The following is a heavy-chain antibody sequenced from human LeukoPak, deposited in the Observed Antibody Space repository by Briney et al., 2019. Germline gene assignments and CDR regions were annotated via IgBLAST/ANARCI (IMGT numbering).Heavy chain of an antibody. Sequence: KSSESLSLTCAVSGYSISSGYYWGWIRQPPRKGLEWIGIIYHSGSTYYNPSLKSRVTISVETSKSQFSLKLSSVTAADTAVYYCARDVYDSSGYLGAEYFQHWGQGTLVTVFS. CDR3: ARDVYDSSGYLGAEYFQH. CDR1: GYSISSGYY. CDR2: IYHSGST. V-gene: IGHV4-38-2*02. D-gene: IGHD3-22*01. J-gene: IGHJ1*01.